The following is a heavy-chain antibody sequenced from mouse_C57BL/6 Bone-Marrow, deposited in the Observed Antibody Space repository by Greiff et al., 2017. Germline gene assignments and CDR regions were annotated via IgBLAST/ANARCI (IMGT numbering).Heavy chain of an antibody. D-gene: IGHD4-1*01. CDR2: IDPANGNT. CDR1: GFHIKNTY. V-gene: IGHV14-3*01. J-gene: IGHJ3*01. CDR3: AREGTGPFAY. Sequence: DVQLQQSVAELVRPGASVKLSCTASGFHIKNTYMHWVKQRPEQGLEWIGRIDPANGNTKYAPKFQGKATITADTSSTTAYLQLSSLTSEDTAIYYCAREGTGPFAYWGQGTLVTVSA.